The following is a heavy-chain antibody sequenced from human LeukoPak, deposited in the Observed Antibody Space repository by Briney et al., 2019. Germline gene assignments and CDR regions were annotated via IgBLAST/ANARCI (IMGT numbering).Heavy chain of an antibody. J-gene: IGHJ4*02. D-gene: IGHD3-10*01. CDR2: INPNSGGT. CDR1: GYTFTGYY. V-gene: IGHV1-2*04. Sequence: ASVKVSCNASGYTFTGYYMHWVRQAPGQGLEWMGWINPNSGGTNYAQKFQGWVTMTRDTSISTAYMELSRLRSDDTAVYYCASARGSGSYYELDYWGQGTLVTVSS. CDR3: ASARGSGSYYELDY.